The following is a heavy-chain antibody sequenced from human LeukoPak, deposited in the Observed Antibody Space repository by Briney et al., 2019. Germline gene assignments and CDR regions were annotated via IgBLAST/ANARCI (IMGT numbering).Heavy chain of an antibody. D-gene: IGHD6-13*01. CDR1: GFRFSNFY. CDR2: ISSSSTYT. Sequence: GGSLRLSCAASGFRFSNFYMSWIRQAPGKGLEWVSYISSSSTYTNSADSVRGRFTISRDNAKNSLYLQMNSLRAEDTAVYYCARSIAAAVYFDYWGQGTLVTVSS. CDR3: ARSIAAAVYFDY. V-gene: IGHV3-11*06. J-gene: IGHJ4*02.